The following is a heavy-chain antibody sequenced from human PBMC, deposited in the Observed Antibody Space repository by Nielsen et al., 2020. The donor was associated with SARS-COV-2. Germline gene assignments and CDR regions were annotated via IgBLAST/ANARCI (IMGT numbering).Heavy chain of an antibody. D-gene: IGHD1-1*01. CDR2: IDPSDSYT. Sequence: VRQMPGKGLEWMGRIDPSDSYTNYSPSFQGQVTISADKSISTAYLQWSSLKASDTAMYYCARLSAGTTRGVYYYYGMDVWGQGTTVTVSS. V-gene: IGHV5-10-1*04. J-gene: IGHJ6*02. CDR3: ARLSAGTTRGVYYYYGMDV.